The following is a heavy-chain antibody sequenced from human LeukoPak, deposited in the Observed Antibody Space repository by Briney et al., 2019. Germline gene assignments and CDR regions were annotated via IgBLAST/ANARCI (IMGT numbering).Heavy chain of an antibody. CDR3: ARGIGSFYYFDY. Sequence: PSETLSLTCTVSGGSFRSYCWSWIRQSPGKVLEWIGYIYYTGSTNYSPSLKSRVTISLDTSKNQFSLKVSSVTAADTAVYYCARGIGSFYYFDYWGQGARVTVSS. J-gene: IGHJ4*02. CDR2: IYYTGST. V-gene: IGHV4-59*01. CDR1: GGSFRSYC. D-gene: IGHD2-15*01.